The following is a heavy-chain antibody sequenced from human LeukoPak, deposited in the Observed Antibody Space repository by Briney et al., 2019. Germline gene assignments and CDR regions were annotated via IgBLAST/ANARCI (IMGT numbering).Heavy chain of an antibody. Sequence: PGGSLRLSCAASGFTFSSYAMSWVRQAPGKGLEWVSVIYSGGSTYYADSVKGRFTISRDNSKNTLYLQMNSLRAEDTAVYYCARDLLSGWYGALDIWGQGTMVTVSS. CDR3: ARDLLSGWYGALDI. CDR1: GFTFSSYA. J-gene: IGHJ3*02. D-gene: IGHD6-19*01. V-gene: IGHV3-66*01. CDR2: IYSGGST.